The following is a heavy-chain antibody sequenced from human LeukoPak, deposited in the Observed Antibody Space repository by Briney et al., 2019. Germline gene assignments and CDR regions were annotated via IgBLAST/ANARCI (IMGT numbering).Heavy chain of an antibody. CDR2: IYSGGST. Sequence: HPGGSLRLSCAASGFTVSSNYMSWVRQAPGKGLEWVSVIYSGGSTYYADSVKGRFTISRDNSKNTLYLQMNSLRAEDTAVYYCARDRVAVAGEFDYWGQGTLVTVSS. V-gene: IGHV3-53*01. CDR1: GFTVSSNY. D-gene: IGHD6-19*01. CDR3: ARDRVAVAGEFDY. J-gene: IGHJ4*02.